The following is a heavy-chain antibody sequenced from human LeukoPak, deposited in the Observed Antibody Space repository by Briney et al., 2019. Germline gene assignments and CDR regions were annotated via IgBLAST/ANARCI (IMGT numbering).Heavy chain of an antibody. D-gene: IGHD3-9*01. Sequence: GGSLRLSCAASGFTFSSYWMNWVRQAPGKGLEWVSYISSSSSTIYYADSVKGRFTISRDNAKNSLYLQINSLRAEDTAVYYCARDSLRTVLRYFDWPSGDYWGQGTLVTVSS. J-gene: IGHJ4*02. CDR2: ISSSSSTI. V-gene: IGHV3-48*01. CDR1: GFTFSSYW. CDR3: ARDSLRTVLRYFDWPSGDY.